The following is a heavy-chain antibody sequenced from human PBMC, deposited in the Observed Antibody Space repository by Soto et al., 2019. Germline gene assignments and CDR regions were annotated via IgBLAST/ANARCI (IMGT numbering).Heavy chain of an antibody. CDR2: IITFFGAA. CDR1: GDKLSTYA. CDR3: ERGGKERFRGDGMDV. Sequence: QVQLVQSGAEVRKPGSSVRVACKASGDKLSTYAINWVRQVPGQGLEWLGGIITFFGAAMYAQKFQGRVTITADESATTAYMELSSLRSEDTAVYYCERGGKERFRGDGMDVWGQVTTVTVSS. V-gene: IGHV1-69*01. D-gene: IGHD1-1*01. J-gene: IGHJ6*02.